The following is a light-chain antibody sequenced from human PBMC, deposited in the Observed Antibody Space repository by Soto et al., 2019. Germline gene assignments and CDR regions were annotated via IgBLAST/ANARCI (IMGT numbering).Light chain of an antibody. V-gene: IGLV4-69*01. Sequence: QSVLTQSPSASASQGASVKLTCTLSSGHSSYTIAWHQQRPEKGPRYLMRLKSDGSHNKGDGIPDRFSGSSSGAERYLTISSLQSEDEADYYCQAWCTGIVVFGGGTQLTL. CDR2: LKSDGSH. CDR3: QAWCTGIVV. CDR1: SGHSSYT. J-gene: IGLJ2*01.